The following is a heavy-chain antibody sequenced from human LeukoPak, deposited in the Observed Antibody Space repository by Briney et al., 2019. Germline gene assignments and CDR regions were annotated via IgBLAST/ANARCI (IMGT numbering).Heavy chain of an antibody. Sequence: GGSLRLSCAVSGITLSNYGMSWVRQAPGKGLEWVAGLSGSGGGTNYADSVQGRFTISRDNPKNTLYLQTNSLRAEDTAVYFCAKRGVVIRVFLVGFHKEAYYFDSWGQGALVTVSS. D-gene: IGHD3-10*01. J-gene: IGHJ4*02. CDR2: LSGSGGGT. V-gene: IGHV3-23*01. CDR1: GITLSNYG. CDR3: AKRGVVIRVFLVGFHKEAYYFDS.